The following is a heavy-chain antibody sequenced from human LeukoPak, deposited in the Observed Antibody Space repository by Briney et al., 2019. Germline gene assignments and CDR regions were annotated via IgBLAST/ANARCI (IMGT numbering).Heavy chain of an antibody. D-gene: IGHD1-14*01. CDR3: ARGGIMRPDY. V-gene: IGHV1-8*01. Sequence: ASVKVSCKASGYTFTSYDINWVRQATGQRLEWMGWMNPNSDTTGYAQKFQGRVTMSRNTFISTAYLELSSLRSEDTAVYYCARGGIMRPDYWGQGTLVTVSS. CDR2: MNPNSDTT. J-gene: IGHJ4*02. CDR1: GYTFTSYD.